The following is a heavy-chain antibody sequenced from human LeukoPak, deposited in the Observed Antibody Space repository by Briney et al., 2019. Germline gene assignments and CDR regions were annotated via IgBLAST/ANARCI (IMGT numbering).Heavy chain of an antibody. CDR1: GFTFSSYW. Sequence: PGGSLRLSCAASGFTFSSYWMRWVRQAPGKGLVWVSRINTDGSSTSYADSVKGRFTISRDNAKNTLYLQMNSLRAEDTAVYYCARLAYYYDSSGYYAYWGQGTLVTVSS. V-gene: IGHV3-74*01. D-gene: IGHD3-22*01. CDR2: INTDGSST. CDR3: ARLAYYYDSSGYYAY. J-gene: IGHJ4*02.